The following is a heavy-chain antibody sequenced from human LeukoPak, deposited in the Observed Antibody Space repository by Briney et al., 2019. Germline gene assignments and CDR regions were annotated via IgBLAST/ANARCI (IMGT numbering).Heavy chain of an antibody. D-gene: IGHD1-1*01. CDR2: FSHSGIT. CDR3: ARNGGHNQEH. J-gene: IGHJ4*02. CDR1: GASISRGSW. Sequence: SETLSLTRDVSGASISRGSWWSWVRQPPGKGLEWIGEFSHSGITNFNPSLKSRVTISVDKSRNQFSLNLISVTAADTAVYFCARNGGHNQEHWGQGTLVTVSS. V-gene: IGHV4-4*02.